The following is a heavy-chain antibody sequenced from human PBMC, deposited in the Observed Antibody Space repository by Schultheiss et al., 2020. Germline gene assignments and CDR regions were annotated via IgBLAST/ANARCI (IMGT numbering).Heavy chain of an antibody. V-gene: IGHV3-48*04. J-gene: IGHJ4*02. CDR3: ARDPRGTIPDQY. Sequence: GGSLRLSCAASGFTLSGYSMNWVRQAPGKGLEWISYISNSGSTIYYADSVKGRFTISRDNAKDSLYLQMNSLRAEDTAIYYCARDPRGTIPDQYWGQGTLVTVSS. CDR1: GFTLSGYS. D-gene: IGHD5-24*01. CDR2: ISNSGSTI.